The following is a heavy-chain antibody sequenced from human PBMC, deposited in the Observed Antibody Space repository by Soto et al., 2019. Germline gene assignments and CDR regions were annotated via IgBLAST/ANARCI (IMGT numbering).Heavy chain of an antibody. J-gene: IGHJ4*02. CDR2: INSDGTST. Sequence: GGSLRLSCTVSGFTFSRYYMQCVRQAPGKGLVWVSHINSDGTSTTLADSVKGRFTISRDSAKNTLYLQMNSLRVEDTAMYYCVRDNYGVDYWGRGTLVTVSS. CDR3: VRDNYGVDY. CDR1: GFTFSRYY. V-gene: IGHV3-74*03. D-gene: IGHD3-16*01.